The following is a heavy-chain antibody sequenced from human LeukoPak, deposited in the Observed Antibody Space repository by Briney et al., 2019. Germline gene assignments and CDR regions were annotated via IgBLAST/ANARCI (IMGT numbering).Heavy chain of an antibody. CDR3: ARESSSWVY. V-gene: IGHV3-7*01. Sequence: GGSLRLSCEASGFIFSGYWMTWVRQAPGKGLEWVANIKQDGSERYYVDSVKGRFTISRDNAKSSLYLQMNSLRAEDTAVYYCARESSSWVYWGQGTLSPSPQ. CDR1: GFIFSGYW. D-gene: IGHD6-13*01. J-gene: IGHJ4*02. CDR2: IKQDGSER.